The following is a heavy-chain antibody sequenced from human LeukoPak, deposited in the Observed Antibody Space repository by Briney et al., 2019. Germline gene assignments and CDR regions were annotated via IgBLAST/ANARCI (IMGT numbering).Heavy chain of an antibody. Sequence: SVQFPRKASGGTLTSHAINWVRQAPGQGLEWMGRIIPILGITNYAQKFQGRVKITADKSTSTAFMELSSLRSEDTAVYYCARDRQYCSSITCYEAFDIWGQGIMVTVSS. CDR1: GGTLTSHA. V-gene: IGHV1-69*04. D-gene: IGHD2-2*01. CDR2: IIPILGIT. J-gene: IGHJ3*02. CDR3: ARDRQYCSSITCYEAFDI.